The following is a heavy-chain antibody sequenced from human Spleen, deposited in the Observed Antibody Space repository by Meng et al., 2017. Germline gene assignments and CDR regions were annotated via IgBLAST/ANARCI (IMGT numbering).Heavy chain of an antibody. V-gene: IGHV1-69*13. CDR2: IIPIFGTA. D-gene: IGHD3-3*01. Sequence: SVKVSCKASGGTFSSYAISWVRQAPGQGLEWMGGIIPIFGTANYAQKFQGRVTITADESTSTAYMELSSLRSEDTAVYYCARGERITIFGVVTDFSYYYYGMDVWGQGTTVTVSS. CDR1: GGTFSSYA. CDR3: ARGERITIFGVVTDFSYYYYGMDV. J-gene: IGHJ6*02.